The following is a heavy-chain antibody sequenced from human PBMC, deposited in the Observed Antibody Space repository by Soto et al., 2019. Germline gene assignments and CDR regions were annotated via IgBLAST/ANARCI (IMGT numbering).Heavy chain of an antibody. Sequence: ASVKVSCKTAGYTFTSYDINWVLQATGQGLEWMGWMNPNSGNTGYAQKFQGRVTMTRNTSISTAYMELSSLRSEDTAVYYCARGYCSSTSCYYYYYYGMDVWGQGTTVTVSS. V-gene: IGHV1-8*01. CDR3: ARGYCSSTSCYYYYYYGMDV. CDR2: MNPNSGNT. J-gene: IGHJ6*02. D-gene: IGHD2-2*01. CDR1: GYTFTSYD.